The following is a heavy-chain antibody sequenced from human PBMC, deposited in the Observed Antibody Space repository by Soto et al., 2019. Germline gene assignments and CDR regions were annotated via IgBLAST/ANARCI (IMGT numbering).Heavy chain of an antibody. CDR1: GGFVNSVNNY. D-gene: IGHD3-3*01. Sequence: QVHLQESGPGLVKPSQTLSLTCTVSGGFVNSVNNYWSWIRQPPGKDLEWLGYIFYTGSTYYNTSLRSRITIPIDTNKNRFSLKLHSVTAADPAVYYCARVPCSSFGVADPPVGWFDPWGQGTLVTVSS. V-gene: IGHV4-30-4*01. CDR2: IFYTGST. CDR3: ARVPCSSFGVADPPVGWFDP. J-gene: IGHJ5*02.